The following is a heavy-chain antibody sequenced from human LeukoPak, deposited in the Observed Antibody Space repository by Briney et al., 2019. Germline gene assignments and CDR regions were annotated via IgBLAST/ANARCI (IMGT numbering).Heavy chain of an antibody. Sequence: ASVKVSCKASGYTFTSYYMHWVRQAPGQGLEWMGIINPSGGSTSYAQKFRGRVAMTRDTSTSTVYMELSSLRSEDTAVYYCARRSSGWYYFDYWGQGTLVTVSS. CDR2: INPSGGST. V-gene: IGHV1-46*01. CDR3: ARRSSGWYYFDY. D-gene: IGHD6-19*01. J-gene: IGHJ4*02. CDR1: GYTFTSYY.